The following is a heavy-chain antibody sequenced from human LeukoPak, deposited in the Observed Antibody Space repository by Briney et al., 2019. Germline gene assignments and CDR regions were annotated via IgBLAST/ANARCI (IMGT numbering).Heavy chain of an antibody. J-gene: IGHJ6*03. CDR2: MNPNSGNT. D-gene: IGHD5-12*01. CDR3: ARGDLVGRDYYYYYYMDV. CDR1: GYTFTSYD. Sequence: ASVKVSCKASGYTFTSYDINWVRQATGQGLEWMGWMNPNSGNTGYAQKFQGRVTMTRNTSISTAYMELSSLRSEDTAVYYCARGDLVGRDYYYYYYMDVWGKGTTVTVSS. V-gene: IGHV1-8*01.